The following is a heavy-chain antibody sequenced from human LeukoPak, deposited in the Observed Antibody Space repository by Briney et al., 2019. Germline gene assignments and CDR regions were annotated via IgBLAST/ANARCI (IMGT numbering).Heavy chain of an antibody. CDR2: IIPIFGTA. J-gene: IGHJ4*02. CDR3: ARVPSSGYYRHFDY. V-gene: IGHV1-69*05. Sequence: ASVKASCKASGGTFSSYAISWVRQAPGQGLEWMGGIIPIFGTANYAQKFQGRVTTTTDESTSTAYMELSSLRSEDTAVYYCARVPSSGYYRHFDYWGQGTLVTVSS. D-gene: IGHD3-22*01. CDR1: GGTFSSYA.